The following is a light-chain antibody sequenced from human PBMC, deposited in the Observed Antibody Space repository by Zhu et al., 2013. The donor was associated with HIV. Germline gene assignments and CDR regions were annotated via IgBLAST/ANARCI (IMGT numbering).Light chain of an antibody. V-gene: IGLV1-44*01. Sequence: QSVLTQPLSASGTPGQSVNISCSGGRSNIGGNSVNWFQQIPGTAPKLLIYSNTRRPVGVPDRFSGSKSGTSASLAISAMQSEDESDYFCASWDDALNAVVFGGGTKVTVL. J-gene: IGLJ2*01. CDR3: ASWDDALNAVV. CDR1: RSNIGGNS. CDR2: SNT.